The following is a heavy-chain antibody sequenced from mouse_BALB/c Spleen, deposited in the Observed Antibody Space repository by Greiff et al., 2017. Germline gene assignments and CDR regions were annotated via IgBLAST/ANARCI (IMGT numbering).Heavy chain of an antibody. CDR3: ARSDYGSSYYFDY. J-gene: IGHJ2*01. D-gene: IGHD1-1*01. CDR1: GDSITSGY. V-gene: IGHV3-8*02. CDR2: ISYSGST. Sequence: EVKLMESGPSLVKPSQTLSLTCSVTGDSITSGYWNWIRKFPGNKLEYMGYISYSGSTYYNPSLKSRISITRDTSKNQYYLQLNSVTTEDTATYYCARSDYGSSYYFDYWGQGTTLTVSS.